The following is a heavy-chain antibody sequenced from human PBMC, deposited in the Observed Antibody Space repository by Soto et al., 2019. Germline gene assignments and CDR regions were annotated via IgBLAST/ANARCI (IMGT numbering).Heavy chain of an antibody. D-gene: IGHD3-9*01. Sequence: EVQLLESGGGLVQPGGPRRLSVAASGFTFPTKARSWSRQPPGKGLEWVSTISGSGGSTFYADSVKGRFTISRDNSRNTLYLQMNSLRAEDTAIYFCARGDDILTGPVFDYWGQGTLVTVSS. CDR2: ISGSGGST. CDR1: GFTFPTKA. V-gene: IGHV3-23*01. J-gene: IGHJ4*02. CDR3: ARGDDILTGPVFDY.